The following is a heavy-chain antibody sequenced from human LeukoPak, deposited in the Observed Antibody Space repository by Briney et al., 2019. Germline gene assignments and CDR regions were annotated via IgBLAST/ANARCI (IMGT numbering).Heavy chain of an antibody. V-gene: IGHV3-7*01. D-gene: IGHD3-10*02. CDR3: AELGITMIGGV. CDR2: IKQDGSEK. Sequence: PGGALRLSCAASGFTFSSYWMSWVRQAPGEGLEWVANIKQDGSEKYYVDSVKGRFTISRDNAKNSLYLQMNSLRVEDTAVYYCAELGITMIGGVWGKGTTVTISS. CDR1: GFTFSSYW. J-gene: IGHJ6*04.